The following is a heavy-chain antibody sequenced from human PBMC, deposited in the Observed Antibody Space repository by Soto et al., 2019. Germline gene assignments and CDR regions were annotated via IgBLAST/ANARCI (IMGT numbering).Heavy chain of an antibody. V-gene: IGHV3-30-3*01. D-gene: IGHD5-12*01. CDR1: GFTFSSYA. CDR2: ISYDGSNK. CDR3: ARGTPNVIVATSDGAFDI. Sequence: GGSLRLSCAASGFTFSSYAMHWVRQAPGKGLEWVAVISYDGSNKYYADSVKGRFTISRDNSKNTLYLQMNSLRAEDTAVYYCARGTPNVIVATSDGAFDIWGQGTMVTVSS. J-gene: IGHJ3*02.